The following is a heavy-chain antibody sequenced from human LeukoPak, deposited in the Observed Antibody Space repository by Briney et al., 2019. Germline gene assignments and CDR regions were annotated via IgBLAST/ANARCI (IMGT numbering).Heavy chain of an antibody. J-gene: IGHJ4*02. CDR1: GYTFTGYY. Sequence: ASVKVSCKASGYTFTGYYMHWVRQAPGQGLEWMGWINPNSGGTNYAQKFQGRVTMTRDTSISTAYMELSRLRSDDTAVYYCARAQAYCSGGGCPYFDYWGQGTLVTVSS. CDR3: ARAQAYCSGGGCPYFDY. V-gene: IGHV1-2*02. D-gene: IGHD2-15*01. CDR2: INPNSGGT.